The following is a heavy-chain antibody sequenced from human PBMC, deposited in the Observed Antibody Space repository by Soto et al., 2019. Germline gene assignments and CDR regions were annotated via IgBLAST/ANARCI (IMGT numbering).Heavy chain of an antibody. CDR2: IYYSGST. CDR1: GGSVTSGGHY. CDR3: ARDLLRYYDSSGYNYRWFDP. Sequence: QVQLQESGPGLVKPSETLSLTCTVSGGSVTSGGHYWSWIRQPPGQGLEWIGDIYYSGSTNYNPSLKSRVTISLDTSKNQFSLKMSSVTAADTAVYYCARDLLRYYDSSGYNYRWFDPWGQGTLVTVSS. J-gene: IGHJ5*02. V-gene: IGHV4-61*08. D-gene: IGHD3-22*01.